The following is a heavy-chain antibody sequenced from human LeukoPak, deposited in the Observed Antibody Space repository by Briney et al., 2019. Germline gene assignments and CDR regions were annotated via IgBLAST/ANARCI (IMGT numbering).Heavy chain of an antibody. V-gene: IGHV4-61*02. Sequence: SETLSLTCTVSGGSISSGSYYWNWIRQPAGKGLEWIGRIYTSGSTNYNPSLKSRVTISLDTSKNQFSLNLRSVTAADTAVYYCARASYDNNGYGDWGQGTLVTVSS. CDR3: ARASYDNNGYGD. D-gene: IGHD3-22*01. CDR1: GGSISSGSYY. CDR2: IYTSGST. J-gene: IGHJ4*02.